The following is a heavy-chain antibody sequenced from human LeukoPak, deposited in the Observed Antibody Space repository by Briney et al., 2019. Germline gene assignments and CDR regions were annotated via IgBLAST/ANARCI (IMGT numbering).Heavy chain of an antibody. J-gene: IGHJ4*02. CDR3: ARGNTIFGVESDYFDY. D-gene: IGHD3-3*01. V-gene: IGHV1-2*02. CDR1: GYTFTGYY. CDR2: INPSSGGT. Sequence: ASVKVSCEASGYTFTGYYMHWVRQAPGQGLEWMGWINPSSGGTNFAQKFQGRVTMTRDTSISTVYMELSRLRSDDTAMFYCARGNTIFGVESDYFDYWGQGTLVTVSS.